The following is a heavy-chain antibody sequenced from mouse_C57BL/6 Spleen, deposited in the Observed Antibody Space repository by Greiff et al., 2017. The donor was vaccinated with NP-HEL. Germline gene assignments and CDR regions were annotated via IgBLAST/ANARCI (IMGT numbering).Heavy chain of an antibody. Sequence: EVKLVESGPGLAKPSQTLSLTCSVTGYSITSDYWNWIRKFPGHKLEYMGYISYSGSTYYNPSLKSRISITRDTSKNQYYLQLNSVTTEDTATYYCARCYDYGGRGYFDVWGTGTTVTVSS. J-gene: IGHJ1*03. V-gene: IGHV3-8*01. D-gene: IGHD2-4*01. CDR1: GYSITSDY. CDR2: ISYSGST. CDR3: ARCYDYGGRGYFDV.